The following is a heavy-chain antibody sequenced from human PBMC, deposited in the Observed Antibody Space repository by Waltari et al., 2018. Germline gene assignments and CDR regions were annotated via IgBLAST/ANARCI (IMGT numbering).Heavy chain of an antibody. J-gene: IGHJ4*02. CDR1: GSTLTELS. V-gene: IGHV1-24*01. CDR2: FDPEDGET. D-gene: IGHD3-3*01. CDR3: ATYSHGVASLNY. Sequence: QVQLVQSGAEVKKPGASVKVSCKVSGSTLTELSMHLVRQAPGKGLEWMGGFDPEDGETIYAQKFQGRVTMTEDTSTDTAYMELSSLRSEDTAVYYCATYSHGVASLNYWGQGTLVTVSS.